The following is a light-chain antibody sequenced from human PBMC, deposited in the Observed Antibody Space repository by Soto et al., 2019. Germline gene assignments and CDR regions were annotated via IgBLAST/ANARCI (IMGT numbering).Light chain of an antibody. CDR3: QQYGSSPVT. Sequence: EIVLTQSPCTLSLSPGERATLSCRASQSVSSSYLAWYQQKPGQAPRLLIYGASSRATGIPDRFSGSGSGTDFTLTISRLEPEDFAVYYCQQYGSSPVTLGPGTTVVIK. CDR1: QSVSSSY. V-gene: IGKV3-20*01. J-gene: IGKJ3*01. CDR2: GAS.